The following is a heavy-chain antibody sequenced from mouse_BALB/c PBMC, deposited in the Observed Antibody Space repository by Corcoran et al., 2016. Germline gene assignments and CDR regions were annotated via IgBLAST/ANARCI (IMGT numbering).Heavy chain of an antibody. CDR2: INTYTGEP. D-gene: IGHD1-2*01. CDR3: ARFITTATSLFDY. V-gene: IGHV9-3-1*01. CDR1: GDTFTNYG. Sequence: QIQWVQSGPELKKPGGTVKISCKASGDTFTNYGMNWVKQAPGKGLKWLGWINTYTGEPTYADDFKGRFAFSLETSASTAYLQINNLKNEDTATYFCARFITTATSLFDYWGQGTTLTVSS. J-gene: IGHJ2*01.